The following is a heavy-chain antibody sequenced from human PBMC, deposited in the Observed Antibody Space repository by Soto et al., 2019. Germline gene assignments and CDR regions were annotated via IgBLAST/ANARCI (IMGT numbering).Heavy chain of an antibody. D-gene: IGHD6-13*01. Sequence: QVQLVHSGAEVKNPGASVKVSCKASGNTFTSYHIHWVRQAPGQGLEWMGVIDPSTGVTTYAQKFQGRVTVTRDTSTTTVYMELGSLRSEDRAVYYCARDGGPNIASAITGLGYWGQGTLVTVSS. CDR1: GNTFTSYH. CDR2: IDPSTGVT. CDR3: ARDGGPNIASAITGLGY. V-gene: IGHV1-46*03. J-gene: IGHJ4*02.